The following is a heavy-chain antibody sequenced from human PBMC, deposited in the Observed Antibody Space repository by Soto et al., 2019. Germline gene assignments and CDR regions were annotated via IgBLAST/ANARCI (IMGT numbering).Heavy chain of an antibody. Sequence: QVQLVQSGAEVKKPGSSVKVSCKASGGTFSSYAISWVRQAPGQGLEWMGGIIPIFGTANYAQKFQGRVTITADESTSTAYMELSSLRSEDTAVYYCVRGGYGSGRITTNGMDVWGQGTTVTVSS. CDR1: GGTFSSYA. J-gene: IGHJ6*02. D-gene: IGHD3-10*01. CDR2: IIPIFGTA. CDR3: VRGGYGSGRITTNGMDV. V-gene: IGHV1-69*12.